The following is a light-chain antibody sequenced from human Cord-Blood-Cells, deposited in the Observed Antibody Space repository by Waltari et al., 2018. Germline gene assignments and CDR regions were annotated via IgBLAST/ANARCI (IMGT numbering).Light chain of an antibody. CDR3: SSYTSSSTLV. CDR2: AVS. V-gene: IGLV2-14*01. CDR1: SSDVGGYNY. Sequence: QSALTQPASVSGSPGQSITISCTGTSSDVGGYNYVSWYQQHPGKAPKLMIYAVSNRPSGVSNRLSGSKSGNTASLTISGLQAEDEADYYCSSYTSSSTLVFCGGTKLTVL. J-gene: IGLJ2*01.